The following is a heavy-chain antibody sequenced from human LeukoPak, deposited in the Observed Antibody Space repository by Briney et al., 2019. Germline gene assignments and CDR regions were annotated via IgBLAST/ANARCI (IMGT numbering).Heavy chain of an antibody. CDR2: IYTSGST. J-gene: IGHJ4*02. D-gene: IGHD3-22*01. V-gene: IGHV4-4*07. CDR1: GGSISSYY. CDR3: ARDRKSEDVDSSGYYTYSSFDY. Sequence: SETLSLTCTVSGGSISSYYWSWIRQPAGKGLEWIGRIYTSGSTNYNPSLKSRVTMSVDTSKNQFSLKLSSVTAADTAVYYCARDRKSEDVDSSGYYTYSSFDYWGQGTLVTVSS.